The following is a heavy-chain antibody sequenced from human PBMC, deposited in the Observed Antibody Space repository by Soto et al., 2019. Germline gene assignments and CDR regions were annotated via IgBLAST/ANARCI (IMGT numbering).Heavy chain of an antibody. D-gene: IGHD6-13*01. Sequence: SETLSLTCTVSGGSISSYYWSWIRQPPGKGLEWIGYIYYSGSTNYNPSLKSRVTISVDTSKNQFSLKLSSVTAADTAVYYCARRTGIAAAGRIDYYYYMDVWGKGTTVTVSS. V-gene: IGHV4-59*01. CDR2: IYYSGST. J-gene: IGHJ6*03. CDR3: ARRTGIAAAGRIDYYYYMDV. CDR1: GGSISSYY.